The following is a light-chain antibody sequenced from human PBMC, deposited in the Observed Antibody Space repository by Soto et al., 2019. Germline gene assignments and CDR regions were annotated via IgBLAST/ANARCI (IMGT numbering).Light chain of an antibody. CDR3: QRYNNWPPLT. V-gene: IGKV3-15*01. CDR1: QSVSSN. Sequence: EIVMTQSPATLSVSPGERATLSCRASQSVSSNLAWYQQKPGQAPRLLIYGASTRATGIPARFSGSGSGTEFTLTISSLQSEDFAVYSCQRYNNWPPLTFGGGTKVEIK. J-gene: IGKJ4*01. CDR2: GAS.